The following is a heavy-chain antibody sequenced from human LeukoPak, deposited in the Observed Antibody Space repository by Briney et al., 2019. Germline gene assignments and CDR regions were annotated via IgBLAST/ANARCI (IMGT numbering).Heavy chain of an antibody. D-gene: IGHD1-26*01. CDR2: IYDTGST. CDR3: ARHFYDSRGSYSFALDY. CDR1: GGSPSGYY. V-gene: IGHV4-59*08. J-gene: IGHJ4*02. Sequence: SETLSLTCTVSGGSPSGYYWSWIRQPPGKGLEGIGYIYDTGSTNYNPALRSRVTISLDTSTNQFSLKLSSVTAADTAVYHCARHFYDSRGSYSFALDYWGQGTLVTVSS.